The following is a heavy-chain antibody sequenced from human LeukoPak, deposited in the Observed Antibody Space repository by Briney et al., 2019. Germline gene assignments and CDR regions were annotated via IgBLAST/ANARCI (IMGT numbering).Heavy chain of an antibody. CDR1: GYTFSGYY. CDR3: ARKAPSFWSGYPSDY. CDR2: INPNSGDT. D-gene: IGHD3-3*01. Sequence: ASVKVSCKASGYTFSGYYMHWVRQAPGQGLEWMGWINPNSGDTNYAQKFQGRVTMTRDTSTSTVYMELSSLRSEDTAVYYCARKAPSFWSGYPSDYWGQGTLVTVSS. J-gene: IGHJ4*02. V-gene: IGHV1-2*02.